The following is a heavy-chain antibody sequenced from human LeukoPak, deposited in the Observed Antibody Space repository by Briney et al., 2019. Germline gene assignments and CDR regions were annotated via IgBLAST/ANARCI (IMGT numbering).Heavy chain of an antibody. Sequence: HPGGSLRLSCEGSAFIFSGHWMNWVRQTPGKGLEWVANIKQDGSEKCYVDSVKGRFTISRDNAKNSLYLQMNSLRAEDTAVYYCARDRWELLSNSYHYCGLDVWGQGTTVTVSS. CDR2: IKQDGSEK. CDR1: AFIFSGHW. V-gene: IGHV3-7*01. J-gene: IGHJ6*02. D-gene: IGHD2-15*01. CDR3: ARDRWELLSNSYHYCGLDV.